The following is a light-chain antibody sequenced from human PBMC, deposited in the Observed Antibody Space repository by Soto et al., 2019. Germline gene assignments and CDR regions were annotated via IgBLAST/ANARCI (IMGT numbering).Light chain of an antibody. Sequence: EIVLTQSPGTLSFSPGERATLSCRASQTVSSRYLDWFHQKPGQAPRLVLLRIFTRAIGVPARFSGSGSETEFTLTISGLQSEDSGVYYCLQHYSWPWTFGQGTKVDIK. CDR1: QTVSSRY. CDR3: LQHYSWPWT. CDR2: RIF. J-gene: IGKJ1*01. V-gene: IGKV3-15*01.